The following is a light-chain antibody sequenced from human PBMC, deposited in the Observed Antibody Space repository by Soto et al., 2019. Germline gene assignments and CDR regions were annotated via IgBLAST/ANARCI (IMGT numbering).Light chain of an antibody. V-gene: IGLV2-14*03. CDR1: SSDIGSHDH. J-gene: IGLJ3*02. CDR2: DVS. Sequence: SALTQPASVSGSPGQSITISCTGTSSDIGSHDHVFWYQQHPNKAPRLLIFDVSNRPSGISNRFSGSKSGNTASLTISGLQTEDEADYHCSSYAGANTLLFGGGTQLTVL. CDR3: SSYAGANTLL.